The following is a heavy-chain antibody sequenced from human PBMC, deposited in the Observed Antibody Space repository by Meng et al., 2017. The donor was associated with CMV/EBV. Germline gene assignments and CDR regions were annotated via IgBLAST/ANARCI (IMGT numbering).Heavy chain of an antibody. D-gene: IGHD3-22*01. CDR3: ARDETATQSERSAYSPDAFDI. Sequence: GEFLKISCAASGFTFSSYSMNWVRQAPGKGLEWVSSISSSSSYIYYADSVEGRFTISRDNARNSLYLQMNTLRAEDTAVYYCARDETATQSERSAYSPDAFDIWGQGTMVTVSS. J-gene: IGHJ3*02. CDR1: GFTFSSYS. V-gene: IGHV3-21*04. CDR2: ISSSSSYI.